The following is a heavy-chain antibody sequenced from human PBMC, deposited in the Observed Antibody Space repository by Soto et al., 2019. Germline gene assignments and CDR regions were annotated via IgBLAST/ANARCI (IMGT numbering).Heavy chain of an antibody. Sequence: SGPTLVNPTQTLTLTCTFSGFSLSTSGGGVGWIRQPPGKALEWLALIYWNDDKRYSPSLKSRLTITKDTSKNQVVLTMTNMDPVDTATYHCAYTTQHNSGWSSVNRFDTWGLGTLVTVSS. J-gene: IGHJ5*02. CDR3: AYTTQHNSGWSSVNRFDT. CDR2: IYWNDDK. CDR1: GFSLSTSGGG. D-gene: IGHD6-19*01. V-gene: IGHV2-5*01.